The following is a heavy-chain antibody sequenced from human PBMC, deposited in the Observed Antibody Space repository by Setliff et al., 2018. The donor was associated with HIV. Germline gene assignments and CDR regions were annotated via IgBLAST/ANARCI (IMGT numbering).Heavy chain of an antibody. Sequence: SETLSLTCTVSGDSIRSSVYYWGWIRQPPGKGLEWIGSVHNSGSTYYNPSVKSRVTISVDTSKNQFSLKLSSVTAADTAVYYCARELGLGTYYYDSTGYPKANAFDIWGQGTMVTVSS. CDR1: GDSIRSSVYY. CDR3: ARELGLGTYYYDSTGYPKANAFDI. J-gene: IGHJ3*02. CDR2: VHNSGST. V-gene: IGHV4-39*07. D-gene: IGHD3-22*01.